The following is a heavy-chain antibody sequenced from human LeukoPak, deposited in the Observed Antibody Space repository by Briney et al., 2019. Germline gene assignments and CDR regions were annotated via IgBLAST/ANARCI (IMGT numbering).Heavy chain of an antibody. J-gene: IGHJ5*02. V-gene: IGHV4-39*07. CDR3: ARCRYYDFWSGYFDWFDP. D-gene: IGHD3-3*01. Sequence: SETLSLTCTVSGGSISSSSYYWGWIRQPPGKGLEWIGSIYYSGSTYYNPSLKSRVTISVDTSKNQFSLKLSSVTAADTAVYYCARCRYYDFWSGYFDWFDPRGQGTLVTVSS. CDR2: IYYSGST. CDR1: GGSISSSSYY.